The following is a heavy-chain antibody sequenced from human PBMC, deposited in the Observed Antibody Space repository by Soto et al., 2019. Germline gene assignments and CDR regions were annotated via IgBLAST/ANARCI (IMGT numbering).Heavy chain of an antibody. V-gene: IGHV3-23*01. D-gene: IGHD2-2*03. Sequence: EVQLLESGGGLVQPGGSLRLSCEASGFTFSTSAMSWVRHAPGKGLDWVSTISDSGSTYYADSVKGRFTISRDNSKNTWYLQMNSLRAEDTAIYYWAKVWGEDGYCTRTSCLYYFHHWGQGVLVTVSS. CDR3: AKVWGEDGYCTRTSCLYYFHH. CDR1: GFTFSTSA. J-gene: IGHJ4*02. CDR2: ISDSGST.